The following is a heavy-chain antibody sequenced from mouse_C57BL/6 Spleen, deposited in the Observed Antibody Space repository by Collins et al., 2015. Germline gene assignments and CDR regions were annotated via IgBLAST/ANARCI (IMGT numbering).Heavy chain of an antibody. V-gene: IGHV4-1*01. D-gene: IGHD2-2*01. CDR3: ARERYGYDGYFDV. CDR1: GIDFSRYW. Sequence: EVKLLQSGGGLVQPGGSLKLSCAASGIDFSRYWMSWVRRAPGKGLEWIGEINPDSSTINYAPSLKDKFIISRDNAKNTLYLQMSKVRSEDTALYYCARERYGYDGYFDVWDTGTTVTVSS. CDR2: INPDSSTI. J-gene: IGHJ1*03.